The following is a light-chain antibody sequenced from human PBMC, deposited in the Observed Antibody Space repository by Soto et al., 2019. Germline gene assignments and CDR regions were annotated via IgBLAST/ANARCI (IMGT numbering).Light chain of an antibody. V-gene: IGKV1-39*01. CDR2: TAS. CDR3: QQSFRTPFT. J-gene: IGKJ3*01. Sequence: DIQMTQSPSSLSASVGDRVTITCRASQSIKFYLNWYQQKPGKAPKLLIYTASSLHSGVPSRFSGSGSGTDFTLIINSLQPEDVANYFCQQSFRTPFTFGPGTKVEIK. CDR1: QSIKFY.